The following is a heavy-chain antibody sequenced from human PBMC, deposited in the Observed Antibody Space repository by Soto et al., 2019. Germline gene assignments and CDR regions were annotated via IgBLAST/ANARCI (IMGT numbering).Heavy chain of an antibody. J-gene: IGHJ6*02. CDR1: GYTFTSYA. CDR2: INAGNGNT. V-gene: IGHV1-3*01. CDR3: ARDTTVTTYYYGMDV. D-gene: IGHD4-4*01. Sequence: ASVKVSCKASGYTFTSYAMHWVRQAPGQRLEWMGWINAGNGNTKYSQKFQGRATITRDTSASTAYMELSSLSSEDTAVYYCARDTTVTTYYYGMDVWGQGTTVTVSS.